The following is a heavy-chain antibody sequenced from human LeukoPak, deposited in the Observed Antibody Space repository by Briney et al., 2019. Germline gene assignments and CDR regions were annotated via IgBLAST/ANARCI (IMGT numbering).Heavy chain of an antibody. CDR3: AREHLQKYWFDP. J-gene: IGHJ5*02. V-gene: IGHV4-59*01. CDR1: GGSISSYY. Sequence: SETPSLTCTVSGGSISSYYWSWIRQPPGKGLEWIGYIYYSGSTNYNPSLKSRVTISVDTSKNQFSLKLSSVTAADTAVYYCAREHLQKYWFDPWGQGTLVTVSS. CDR2: IYYSGST.